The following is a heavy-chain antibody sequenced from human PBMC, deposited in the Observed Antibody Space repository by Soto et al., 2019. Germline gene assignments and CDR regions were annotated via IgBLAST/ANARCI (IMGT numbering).Heavy chain of an antibody. CDR2: ITSSGGAT. J-gene: IGHJ4*02. D-gene: IGHD2-2*02. CDR1: LFGFINNE. Sequence: GGPLSFACAPSLFGFINNEMNWGGQAPGKGLEWVSYITSSGGATMYADSVKGRFTISRDNAKDSLYLQMNSLRVEDTAVYYCARGDCKTSCYIGFWGQGALVTVSS. CDR3: ARGDCKTSCYIGF. V-gene: IGHV3-48*03.